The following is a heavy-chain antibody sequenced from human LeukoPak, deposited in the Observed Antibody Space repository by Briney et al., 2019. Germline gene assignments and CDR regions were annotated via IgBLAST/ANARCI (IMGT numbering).Heavy chain of an antibody. J-gene: IGHJ6*02. CDR3: ARGPTRSITIFGVVIEDGMDV. CDR1: GGSISSYY. Sequence: SETLSLTCTVSGGSISSYYWSWIRQPPGKGLEWIGYIYYSGSTNYNPSLKSRVTISVDTSKNQFSLKLSSVIAADTAVYYCARGPTRSITIFGVVIEDGMDVWGQGTTVTVSS. V-gene: IGHV4-59*01. CDR2: IYYSGST. D-gene: IGHD3-3*01.